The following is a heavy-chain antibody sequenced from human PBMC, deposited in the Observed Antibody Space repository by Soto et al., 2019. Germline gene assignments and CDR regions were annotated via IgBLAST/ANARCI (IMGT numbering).Heavy chain of an antibody. J-gene: IGHJ4*01. CDR1: GFTFSSDW. CDR2: INSDGSTT. V-gene: IGHV3-74*01. D-gene: IGHD3-16*02. CDR3: ARVGIGGYHFDY. Sequence: EVQLVESGGGLVQPGGSLRLSCAASGFTFSSDWMHWVRQAPGKGLVWVSRINSDGSTTSYADSVNGRFTISRDNAKNTLYLQMNSLRAEDTAVYYCARVGIGGYHFDYWGRGTLVTVSS.